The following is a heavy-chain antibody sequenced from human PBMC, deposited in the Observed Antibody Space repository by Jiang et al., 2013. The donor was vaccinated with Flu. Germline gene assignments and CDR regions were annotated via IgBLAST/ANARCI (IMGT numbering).Heavy chain of an antibody. V-gene: IGHV1-46*03. J-gene: IGHJ5*02. CDR2: INPNDGST. D-gene: IGHD5-24*01. Sequence: GAEVKKPGASVKVSCKESGSGFSNLYMHWVRQVSGQGLEWMGMINPNDGSTIYAQRLQGRVSMTADTPTRTVYMELRSLRSEDSAVYYCARSYNYYEPWGQGTLVSVSS. CDR1: GSGFSNLY. CDR3: ARSYNYYEP.